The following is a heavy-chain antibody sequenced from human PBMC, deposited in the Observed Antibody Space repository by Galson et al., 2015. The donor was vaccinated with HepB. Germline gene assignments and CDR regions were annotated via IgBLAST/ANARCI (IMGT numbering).Heavy chain of an antibody. CDR3: AKGTYCSSTSCADSDAFDI. Sequence: SLRLSCAASGFTFDDYAMHWVRQAPGKGLEWVSGISWNSGSIGYADSVKGRFTISRDNAKNSLYLQMNSLRAEDTALYYCAKGTYCSSTSCADSDAFDIWGQGTMVTVSS. V-gene: IGHV3-9*01. D-gene: IGHD2-2*01. J-gene: IGHJ3*02. CDR1: GFTFDDYA. CDR2: ISWNSGSI.